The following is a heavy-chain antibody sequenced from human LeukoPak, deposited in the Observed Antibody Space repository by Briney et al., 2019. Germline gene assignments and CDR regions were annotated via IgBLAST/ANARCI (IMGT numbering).Heavy chain of an antibody. CDR3: ARDIWFGELSTNYYYYMDV. J-gene: IGHJ6*03. CDR2: ISAYNGNT. CDR1: GYTFTSYG. D-gene: IGHD3-10*01. V-gene: IGHV1-18*01. Sequence: GASVKVSCKASGYTFTSYGISWARQAPGQGLEWMGWISAYNGNTNYAQKFQGRVTMTTDTSTSTAYMELRSLRSDDTAVYYCARDIWFGELSTNYYYYMDVWGKGTTVTVSS.